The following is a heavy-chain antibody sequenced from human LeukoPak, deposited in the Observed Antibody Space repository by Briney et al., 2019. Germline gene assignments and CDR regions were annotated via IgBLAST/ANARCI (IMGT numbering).Heavy chain of an antibody. CDR1: GFTFSSYG. V-gene: IGHV3-30*02. CDR2: IRYDGSNK. CDR3: ARDVGPATMVRGFFYYYYMDV. J-gene: IGHJ6*03. Sequence: GGSLRLSCAASGFTFSSYGMQWARQAPGKGLEWVAFIRYDGSNKYYADSVMGRFTISRDNSTNTLYLQMNSLRAEDTAVYYCARDVGPATMVRGFFYYYYMDVWGKGTTVTVSS. D-gene: IGHD3-10*01.